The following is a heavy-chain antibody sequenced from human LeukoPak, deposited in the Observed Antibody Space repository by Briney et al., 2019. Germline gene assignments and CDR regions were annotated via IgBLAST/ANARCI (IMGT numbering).Heavy chain of an antibody. J-gene: IGHJ3*02. Sequence: SQTPSLTCAISGDSVSSNSAAWNWIRQYPSRGLEWLGRTYYRSKWYNDYARSLKSRIIINPDTSKNQFSLQLNSVTPEDTAVYYCARSVGDIDIWGQGTMVTVSS. CDR2: TYYRSKWYN. D-gene: IGHD1-26*01. CDR1: GDSVSSNSAA. CDR3: ARSVGDIDI. V-gene: IGHV6-1*01.